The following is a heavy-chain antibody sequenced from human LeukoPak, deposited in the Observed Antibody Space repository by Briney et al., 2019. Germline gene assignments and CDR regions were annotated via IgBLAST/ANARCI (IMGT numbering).Heavy chain of an antibody. Sequence: SETLSLTCIVSGDSISSSTYYWGSIRQPPGRGLEWLGDIHSSGSTHYNASLKSRVTISVDTSKNQFSLKLSSVTAADTAVYYCARTISGVVTTSFDYWGQGILVTVSS. CDR1: GDSISSSTYY. J-gene: IGHJ4*02. CDR2: IHSSGST. D-gene: IGHD3-3*01. CDR3: ARTISGVVTTSFDY. V-gene: IGHV4-39*01.